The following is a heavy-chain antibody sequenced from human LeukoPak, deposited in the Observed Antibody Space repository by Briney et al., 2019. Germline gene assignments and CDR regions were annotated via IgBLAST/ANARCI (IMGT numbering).Heavy chain of an antibody. CDR3: AKDRTTVTTNYYYYMDV. D-gene: IGHD4-11*01. J-gene: IGHJ6*03. CDR1: GFTFSSYG. CDR2: IRYDGSNK. V-gene: IGHV3-30*02. Sequence: GGSLRLSCAASGFTFSSYGMHWVRQAPGKGLEWVAFIRYDGSNKYYADSVKGRFTISRDNSKNTLYLQMNSLRAEDTAVYYCAKDRTTVTTNYYYYMDVWGKGTTVTVSS.